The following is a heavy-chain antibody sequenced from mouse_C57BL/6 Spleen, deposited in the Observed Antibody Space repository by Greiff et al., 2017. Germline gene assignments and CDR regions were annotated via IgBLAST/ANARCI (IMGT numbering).Heavy chain of an antibody. CDR1: GYTFTSYW. CDR2: IDPSDSET. Sequence: QVQLQQPGAELVRPGSSVKLSCKASGYTFTSYWMHWVKQRPIQGLEWIGNIDPSDSETHYNQKFKDKATLTVDKSSSTAYMQLSSLTSEDSAVYYCASDGLYWYFDVWGTGTTVTVSS. J-gene: IGHJ1*03. CDR3: ASDGLYWYFDV. D-gene: IGHD2-3*01. V-gene: IGHV1-52*01.